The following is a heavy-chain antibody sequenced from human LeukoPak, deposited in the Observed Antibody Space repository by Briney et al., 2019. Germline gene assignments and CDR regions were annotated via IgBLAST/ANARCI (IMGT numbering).Heavy chain of an antibody. Sequence: ASVKVSCKASGYTFTNYNIHWVRQAPGQRLEWMGWINAGNGNTKYSQKFQGRVTITRDTSASTAYMELSSLRSEDTAVYYCARAWYYDSSGYPYNYFDYWGQGTLVTVSS. D-gene: IGHD3-22*01. CDR1: GYTFTNYN. CDR2: INAGNGNT. CDR3: ARAWYYDSSGYPYNYFDY. J-gene: IGHJ4*02. V-gene: IGHV1-3*01.